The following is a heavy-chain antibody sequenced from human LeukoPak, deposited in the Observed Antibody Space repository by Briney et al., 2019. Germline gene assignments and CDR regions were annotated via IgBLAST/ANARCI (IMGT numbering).Heavy chain of an antibody. CDR1: GYTFGTHW. V-gene: IGHV1-46*01. J-gene: IGHJ5*02. CDR2: INPSGDFR. D-gene: IGHD1-26*01. CDR3: ARDYSGQWEQLTGWWIDP. Sequence: ASVKVSCKPSGYTFGTHWMHWVRQAPGQGLEWMAIINPSGDFRSYAQKFQGRVTVTRDMPTRTVYMELSELRPEDTALYYCARDYSGQWEQLTGWWIDPWGQGTLVIVSS.